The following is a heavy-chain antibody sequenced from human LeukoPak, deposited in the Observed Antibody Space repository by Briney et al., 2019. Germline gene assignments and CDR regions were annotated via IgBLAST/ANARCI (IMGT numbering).Heavy chain of an antibody. V-gene: IGHV3-30-3*01. D-gene: IGHD2-2*01. J-gene: IGHJ5*02. CDR1: GFTFSSYA. Sequence: GGSLRLSCAASGFTFSSYAMHWVRQAPGKGLEWVAVISYDGSNKYYADSVMGRFTISRDNSKNTLYLQMNSLRAEDTAVYYCARLRYPSWGQGTLVTVSS. CDR3: ARLRYPS. CDR2: ISYDGSNK.